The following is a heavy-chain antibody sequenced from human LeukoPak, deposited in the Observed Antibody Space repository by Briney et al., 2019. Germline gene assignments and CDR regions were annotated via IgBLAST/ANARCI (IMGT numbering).Heavy chain of an antibody. Sequence: GASVKVSCKASGYTFTGYYMHWVRQAPGQGLEWMGWINPNSGGTNYAQKFQGRVTMTRDTSISTAYMELSRLRSDDTAVYYCARPAGSYDFDLDYWGQGTLVTVSS. CDR3: ARPAGSYDFDLDY. V-gene: IGHV1-2*02. CDR2: INPNSGGT. J-gene: IGHJ4*02. CDR1: GYTFTGYY. D-gene: IGHD2-15*01.